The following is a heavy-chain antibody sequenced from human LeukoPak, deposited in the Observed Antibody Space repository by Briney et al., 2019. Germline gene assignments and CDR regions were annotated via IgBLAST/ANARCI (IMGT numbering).Heavy chain of an antibody. CDR1: GGTFSSYA. J-gene: IGHJ4*02. V-gene: IGHV1-69*05. CDR2: IIPIFGTA. Sequence: PVKVSCKASGGTFSSYAISWVRQAPGQGREGRGGIIPIFGTANYAQKFQGRVTITTDESTSTAYMELSSLRSEDTAVYYCASSVHVPGPFDYWGQGTLVTVSS. CDR3: ASSVHVPGPFDY. D-gene: IGHD3-10*01.